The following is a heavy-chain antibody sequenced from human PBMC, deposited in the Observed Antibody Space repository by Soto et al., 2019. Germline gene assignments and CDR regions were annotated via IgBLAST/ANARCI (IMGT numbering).Heavy chain of an antibody. CDR3: ARDGRGGYYPRGAFDI. CDR1: GGSISSGDYY. J-gene: IGHJ3*02. V-gene: IGHV4-30-4*01. CDR2: IYYSGST. Sequence: KPSETLSLTCTVSGGSISSGDYYWSWIRQPPWKGLEWIGYIYYSGSTYYNPSLKSRVTISVDTSKNQFSLKLSSVTAADTAVYYCARDGRGGYYPRGAFDIWGQGTMVTVSS. D-gene: IGHD3-22*01.